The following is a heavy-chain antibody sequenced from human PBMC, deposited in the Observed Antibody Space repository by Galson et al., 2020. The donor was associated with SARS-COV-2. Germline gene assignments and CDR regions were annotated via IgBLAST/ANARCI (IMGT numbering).Heavy chain of an antibody. CDR2: VNPDTGGA. V-gene: IGHV1-2*06. D-gene: IGHD2-15*01. CDR3: ARASDQGYYLDY. Sequence: ASVKVSCQTSGYNFNDFFIHWVRQAPGHGLEWMGRVNPDTGGAIYAQDFQGRVTMSSDASISAAYMDLTRLTSDDMAVYFCARASDQGYYLDYWGHGTLVSVSS. CDR1: GYNFNDFF. J-gene: IGHJ4*01.